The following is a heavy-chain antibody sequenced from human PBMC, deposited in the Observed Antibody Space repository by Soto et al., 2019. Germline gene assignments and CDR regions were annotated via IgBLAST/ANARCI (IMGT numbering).Heavy chain of an antibody. Sequence: SETLSLTCAVSGGSIRRGGYSWSWIRQPPGKGLEWIGYIYHSGSTYYNPSLKSRVTISVDRSKNQFSLKLSSVTAADTAVYYCARDHLGAYHAFDIWGQGTMVT. D-gene: IGHD7-27*01. CDR1: GGSIRRGGYS. V-gene: IGHV4-30-2*01. J-gene: IGHJ3*02. CDR3: ARDHLGAYHAFDI. CDR2: IYHSGST.